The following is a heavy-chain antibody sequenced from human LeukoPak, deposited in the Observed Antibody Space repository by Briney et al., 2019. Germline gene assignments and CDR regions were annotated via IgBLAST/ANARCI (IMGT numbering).Heavy chain of an antibody. V-gene: IGHV4-38-2*02. J-gene: IGHJ3*02. Sequence: PSGTLSLTCTVSGGSISSYYWGWIRQPPGKGLEWIGIIYHSGRTDYNPSLKSRVTISEDTSKNQFSLKLSSVTAADTAVYYCARAFRGIFGVFEAFDIWGQGTMVTVSS. CDR3: ARAFRGIFGVFEAFDI. D-gene: IGHD3-3*01. CDR2: IYHSGRT. CDR1: GGSISSYY.